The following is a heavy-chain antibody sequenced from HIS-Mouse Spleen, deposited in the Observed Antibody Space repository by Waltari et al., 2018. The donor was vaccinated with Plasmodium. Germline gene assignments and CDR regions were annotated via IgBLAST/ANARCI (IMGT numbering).Heavy chain of an antibody. D-gene: IGHD5-18*01. V-gene: IGHV1-69*04. J-gene: IGHJ3*02. Sequence: QVPLLQSGAEVKKPGSSVKVSGKASGGTCSSYAIRWVPQAPGQGLEWMGRIIPILGIANYAQKFQGRVTITADKSTSTAYMELSSLRSEDTAVYYCAGSLGYSYGYAFDIWGQGTMVTVSS. CDR3: AGSLGYSYGYAFDI. CDR1: GGTCSSYA. CDR2: IIPILGIA.